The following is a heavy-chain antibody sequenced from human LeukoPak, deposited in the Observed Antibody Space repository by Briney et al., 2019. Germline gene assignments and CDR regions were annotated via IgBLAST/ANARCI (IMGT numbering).Heavy chain of an antibody. V-gene: IGHV3-23*01. CDR2: ISGSGGST. D-gene: IGHD3-16*02. CDR1: GFTFSSYA. J-gene: IGHJ4*02. Sequence: GGSLRLSCAASGFTFSSYAMSWVRQAPGKGLEWVSAISGSGGSTYYADSVKSRFTISRDNSKNTLYLQMNSLRAEDTAVYYCAKVGIYVWGSYRLRHPRFDYWGQGTLVTVSS. CDR3: AKVGIYVWGSYRLRHPRFDY.